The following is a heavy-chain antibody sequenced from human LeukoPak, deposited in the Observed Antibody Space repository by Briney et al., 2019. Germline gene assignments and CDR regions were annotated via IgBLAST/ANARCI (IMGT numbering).Heavy chain of an antibody. CDR1: GGSFSGYY. CDR3: ARFDFWSGYDY. D-gene: IGHD3-3*01. J-gene: IGHJ4*02. Sequence: TLSLTCAVYGGSFSGYYWSWIRQPPGKGLEWIGEINHSGSTNYNPSLKSRVTISVDTSKNQFSLKLSSVTAADTAVYYCARFDFWSGYDYWGQGTLVTVSS. CDR2: INHSGST. V-gene: IGHV4-34*01.